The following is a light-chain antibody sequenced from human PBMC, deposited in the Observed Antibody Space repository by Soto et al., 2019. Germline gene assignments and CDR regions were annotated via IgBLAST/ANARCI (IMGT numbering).Light chain of an antibody. CDR2: KVS. CDR1: QSLVYSDGDSY. Sequence: DVVMTQSPLSLPVTLGQPASISCRSSQSLVYSDGDSYLSWFQQRPGQSQRRLIYKVSHRDSGVPDRFSGSGSGTDFTLKISMVEAEDGGIYYCMQGTHWPPFTFGPGTKLEIK. J-gene: IGKJ2*01. V-gene: IGKV2-30*01. CDR3: MQGTHWPPFT.